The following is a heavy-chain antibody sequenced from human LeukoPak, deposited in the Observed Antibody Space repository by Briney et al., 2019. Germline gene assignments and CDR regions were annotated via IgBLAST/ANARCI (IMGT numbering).Heavy chain of an antibody. V-gene: IGHV3-21*01. D-gene: IGHD2-15*01. CDR2: ISSSSSYI. CDR3: ARDQTDVVVVAATPDFDY. CDR1: GFTFSSYS. J-gene: IGHJ4*02. Sequence: GGSLRLSCAASGFTFSSYSMNWVRQAPGKGLEWVSSISSSSSYIYYADSVKGRFTISRDNTKNSLYLQMNSLRAEDTAVYYCARDQTDVVVVAATPDFDYWGQGTLVTVSS.